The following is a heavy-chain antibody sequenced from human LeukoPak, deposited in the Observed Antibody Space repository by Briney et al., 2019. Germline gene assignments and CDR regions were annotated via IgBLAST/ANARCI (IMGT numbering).Heavy chain of an antibody. CDR1: GFTFGDYA. J-gene: IGHJ4*02. CDR3: TRGKGDQGWY. Sequence: GGSLRLSCTASGFTFGDYAMSWFRQAPGKRLEWVGFIRSKAYGGTTEYAASVKGRFTISRDDSKSIAYLQMNSLKTEDTAVYYCTRGKGDQGWYWGQGTLVTVSS. V-gene: IGHV3-49*03. CDR2: IRSKAYGGTT. D-gene: IGHD2-15*01.